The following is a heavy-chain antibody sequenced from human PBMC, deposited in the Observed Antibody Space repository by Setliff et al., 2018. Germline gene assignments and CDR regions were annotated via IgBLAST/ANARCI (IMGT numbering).Heavy chain of an antibody. CDR2: MNANSGNT. J-gene: IGHJ4*02. CDR1: GYTFTSYD. V-gene: IGHV1-8*02. D-gene: IGHD2-15*01. Sequence: ASVKVSCKASGYTFTSYDINWVRQATGQGLEWMGWMNANSGNTGYAQKFQGRVTMTTDTSTSTAYRELRSMRSDDTAVYYCARDLVGYCSGGSCYDWDYWGQGTLVTVSS. CDR3: ARDLVGYCSGGSCYDWDY.